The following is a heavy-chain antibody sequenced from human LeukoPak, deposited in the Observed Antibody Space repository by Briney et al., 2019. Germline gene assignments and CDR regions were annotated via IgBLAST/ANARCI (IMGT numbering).Heavy chain of an antibody. D-gene: IGHD3-22*01. J-gene: IGHJ4*02. CDR3: ARDKRDYYDSSGSFDY. CDR2: IYYSGST. Sequence: SETLSLTCTVSGGSISSYYWSWIRQPPGKGLEWIGYIYYSGSTNYNPSLKSRVTISVDTSKNQFSLKLSSVTAADTAVYYCARDKRDYYDSSGSFDYWGQGTLVTVSS. CDR1: GGSISSYY. V-gene: IGHV4-59*01.